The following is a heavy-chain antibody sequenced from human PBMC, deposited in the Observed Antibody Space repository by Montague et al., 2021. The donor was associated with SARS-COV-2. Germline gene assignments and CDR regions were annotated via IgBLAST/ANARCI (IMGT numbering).Heavy chain of an antibody. J-gene: IGHJ6*02. CDR3: ARERQLVDPGIYYYYYGMDV. CDR1: GWWISGGDW. Sequence: SETLSLTCAGFGWWISGGDWWSWGLQSREKGLECTGVILHSGSTNYNPSLKSRVTISVDKSKNQFSLKLSSVTAADTAVYYCARERQLVDPGIYYYYYGMDVWGQGAMVTGS. D-gene: IGHD6-13*01. V-gene: IGHV4-4*02. CDR2: ILHSGST.